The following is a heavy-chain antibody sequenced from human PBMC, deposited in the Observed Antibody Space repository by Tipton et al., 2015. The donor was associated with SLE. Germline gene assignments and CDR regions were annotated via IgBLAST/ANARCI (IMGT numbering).Heavy chain of an antibody. CDR3: ARDGRTKPFDY. CDR1: GGSISSSSYY. V-gene: IGHV4-39*07. Sequence: TLSLTCTVSGGSISSSSYYWGWIRQPPGKGLEWIGSIYYSGSTYYNPSLKSRVTISVDTSKNQFSLKLSSVTAADTAVYYCARDGRTKPFDYWGQGTLVTVSS. D-gene: IGHD3/OR15-3a*01. J-gene: IGHJ4*02. CDR2: IYYSGST.